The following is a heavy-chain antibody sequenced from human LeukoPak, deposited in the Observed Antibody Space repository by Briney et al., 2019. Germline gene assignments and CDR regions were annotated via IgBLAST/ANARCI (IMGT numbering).Heavy chain of an antibody. V-gene: IGHV1-2*02. D-gene: IGHD1-26*01. CDR2: IIPNSGGT. CDR3: ARSSGSYQDFDY. CDR1: GGTFSSYA. Sequence: ASVKVSCKASGGTFSSYAISWVRQAPGQGLEWMGGIIPNSGGTNYAQKFQGRVTMTRDTSITTAYMELSRLRSDDTAVYYCARSSGSYQDFDYWGQGTLVTVSS. J-gene: IGHJ4*02.